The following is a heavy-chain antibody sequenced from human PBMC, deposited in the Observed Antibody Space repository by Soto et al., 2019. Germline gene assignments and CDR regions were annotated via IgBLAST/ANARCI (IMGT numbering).Heavy chain of an antibody. CDR3: AERYGGNYYRSYFEF. D-gene: IGHD3-10*01. J-gene: IGHJ4*02. CDR2: IFWDDDK. V-gene: IGHV2-5*02. Sequence: SGPTRVNQRETLRLTFSFSGFSLTTHGVGVGWVRQSPEKTLEWLALIFWDDDKRYSPGLESRLTITKDTSKNQVILTLTNMDPVDTATYFCAERYGGNYYRSYFEFLGQGTLVPVSS. CDR1: GFSLTTHGVG.